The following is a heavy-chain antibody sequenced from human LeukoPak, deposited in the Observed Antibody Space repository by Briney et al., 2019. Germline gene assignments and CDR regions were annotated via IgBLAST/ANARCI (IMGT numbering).Heavy chain of an antibody. CDR1: GGSFSDYY. Sequence: PSETLSLTCAVYGGSFSDYYWSWIRQPPGKGLEWIGEINHSGSTNYNPSLKSRVTISVDTSKNQFSLKLSSVTAADTAVYYCARDHYYGSGSYPNWFDPWGQGTLVTVSS. D-gene: IGHD3-10*01. J-gene: IGHJ5*02. CDR2: INHSGST. V-gene: IGHV4-34*01. CDR3: ARDHYYGSGSYPNWFDP.